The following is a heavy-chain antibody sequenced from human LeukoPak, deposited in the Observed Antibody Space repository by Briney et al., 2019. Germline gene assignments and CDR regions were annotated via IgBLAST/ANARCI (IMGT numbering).Heavy chain of an antibody. CDR3: ARDGVGYDDSSGYYLFDY. CDR1: GGTFSSYA. CDR2: IIPIFGTA. D-gene: IGHD3-22*01. J-gene: IGHJ4*02. Sequence: SVKVSCKASGGTFSSYAISWVRQAPGQGLEWMGRIIPIFGTANYAQKFQGRVTITTDESTSTAYMELSSLRSEDTAVYYCARDGVGYDDSSGYYLFDYWGQGTLVTVSS. V-gene: IGHV1-69*05.